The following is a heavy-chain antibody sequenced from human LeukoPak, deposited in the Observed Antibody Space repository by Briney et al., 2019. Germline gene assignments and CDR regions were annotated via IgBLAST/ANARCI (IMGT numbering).Heavy chain of an antibody. CDR2: IYYSGST. CDR1: GGSISSGDYY. D-gene: IGHD4-17*01. J-gene: IGHJ2*01. Sequence: PSETLSLTCTVSGGSISSGDYYWSWIRQPPGKGLEWIGYIYYSGSTYYNPSLKSRVTISVDTSKNQFSLKLSSVTAADTAVYYCARVIYGDDGWYFDLWGRGTLVTVSS. V-gene: IGHV4-31*03. CDR3: ARVIYGDDGWYFDL.